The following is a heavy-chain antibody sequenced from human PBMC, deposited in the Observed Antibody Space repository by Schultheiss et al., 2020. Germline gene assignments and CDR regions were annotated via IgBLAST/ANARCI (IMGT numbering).Heavy chain of an antibody. D-gene: IGHD6-13*01. J-gene: IGHJ4*02. CDR1: GFTFSSYA. CDR3: ARDLQQLGFDY. V-gene: IGHV3-30-3*01. Sequence: GESLKISCAASGFTFSSYAMHWVRQAPGKGLEWVAVISYDGSNKYYADSVKGRFTISRDNSKNTLYLQMNSLRAEDTAVYYCARDLQQLGFDYWGQGTLVTVSS. CDR2: ISYDGSNK.